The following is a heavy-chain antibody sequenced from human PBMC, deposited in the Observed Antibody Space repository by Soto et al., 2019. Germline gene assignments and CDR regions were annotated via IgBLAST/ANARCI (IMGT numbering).Heavy chain of an antibody. CDR2: ISGSGRTI. D-gene: IGHD1-26*01. V-gene: IGHV3-23*01. CDR1: GLDFSIEV. Sequence: GGSLRLACPASGLDFSIEVMWWVRQAPGKGLEWVSSISGSGRTINHADSMRGRFAISTDNSKNSLYLRLNNLRVDKTAVYYIAIVGPSYYSGMDVWGQGTTVTVSS. J-gene: IGHJ6*02. CDR3: AIVGPSYYSGMDV.